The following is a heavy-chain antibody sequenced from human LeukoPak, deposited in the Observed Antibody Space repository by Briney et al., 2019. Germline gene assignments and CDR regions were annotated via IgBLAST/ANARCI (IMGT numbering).Heavy chain of an antibody. CDR1: GYSISSGYY. J-gene: IGHJ4*02. CDR3: ARRGNYDSSSFDY. Sequence: SETLSLTCTASGYSISSGYYWGWIRQPPGRGLEGIGRIYRSGSTYYNPSLKSRVTISIDTSKNQFSLKLSSVSAADTAVYYCARRGNYDSSSFDYWGQGNLVTVSS. V-gene: IGHV4-38-2*02. CDR2: IYRSGST. D-gene: IGHD3-22*01.